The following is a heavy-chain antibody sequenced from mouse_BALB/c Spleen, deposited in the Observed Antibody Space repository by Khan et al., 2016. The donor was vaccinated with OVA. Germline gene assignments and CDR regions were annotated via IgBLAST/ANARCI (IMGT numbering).Heavy chain of an antibody. D-gene: IGHD2-12*01. CDR1: GYSFTVYY. J-gene: IGHJ3*01. CDR3: GRGYEFFPY. CDR2: VNPNNGDT. Sequence: EVQLQQSGPDLVKPGASVKISCKASGYSFTVYYMTWVKQSHGKSPEWIGRVNPNNGDTNYNQNFKGKAILTVDKSSNTAYMELRSLTSDDSADFCCGRGYEFFPYWGQGTLVTVSA. V-gene: IGHV1-26*01.